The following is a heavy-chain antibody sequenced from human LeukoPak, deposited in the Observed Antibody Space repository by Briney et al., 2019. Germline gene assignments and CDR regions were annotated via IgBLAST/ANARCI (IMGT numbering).Heavy chain of an antibody. CDR1: GYTFTGYY. CDR3: ARGGLPSSSSWYEFDY. Sequence: ASVKVSCKASGYTFTGYYMHWVRQAPGQGLEWMGWINPNSGGTNYAQKFQGWVTMTRDTSISTAYMELSRLRSDDTAVYYCARGGLPSSSSWYEFDYWGQGTLVTVSS. V-gene: IGHV1-2*04. J-gene: IGHJ4*02. D-gene: IGHD6-13*01. CDR2: INPNSGGT.